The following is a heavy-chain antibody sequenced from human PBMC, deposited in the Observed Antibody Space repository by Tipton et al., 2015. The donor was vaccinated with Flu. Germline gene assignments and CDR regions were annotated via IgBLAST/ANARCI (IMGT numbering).Heavy chain of an antibody. Sequence: FLRLSCTASGFTLSSYWVHWVRQVPGKGLVWVALIRRESDGSDTNYADSVKGRFTISRDNAKNTLYLHMNTLRAEDTGVFYCFAADRAWGQGTLVTVSS. CDR3: FAADRA. J-gene: IGHJ5*02. CDR1: GFTLSSYW. V-gene: IGHV3-74*01. CDR2: IRRESDGSDT. D-gene: IGHD6-25*01.